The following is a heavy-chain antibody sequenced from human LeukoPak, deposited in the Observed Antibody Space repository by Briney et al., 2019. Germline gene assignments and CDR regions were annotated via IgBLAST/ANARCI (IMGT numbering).Heavy chain of an antibody. Sequence: GASLKVSCKASGYTFTGYYMHWVRQAPGQGLEWMGWINHNSGGTNYAQKVQGRVTITEDTSTDTPYIQLSSLRAEDRHVYFCATPPLDYGDYVGPFDIWGQGTMVTVSS. V-gene: IGHV1-2*02. J-gene: IGHJ3*02. CDR1: GYTFTGYY. D-gene: IGHD4-17*01. CDR2: INHNSGGT. CDR3: ATPPLDYGDYVGPFDI.